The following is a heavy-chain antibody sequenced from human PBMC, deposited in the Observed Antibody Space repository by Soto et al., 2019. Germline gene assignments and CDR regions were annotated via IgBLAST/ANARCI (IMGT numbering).Heavy chain of an antibody. CDR2: INPSGGST. J-gene: IGHJ6*02. CDR3: ARDLKPMIVAAGGMDV. Sequence: QVQLVQSGAEVKKPGASVKVSCKASGYTFTSYYMHWVRQAPGQGLEWMGIINPSGGSTSYAQKLQGRVTMTRDTSTSTVYMELSSLRSEDTAVYYCARDLKPMIVAAGGMDVWGQGTTVTVSS. D-gene: IGHD3-22*01. V-gene: IGHV1-46*03. CDR1: GYTFTSYY.